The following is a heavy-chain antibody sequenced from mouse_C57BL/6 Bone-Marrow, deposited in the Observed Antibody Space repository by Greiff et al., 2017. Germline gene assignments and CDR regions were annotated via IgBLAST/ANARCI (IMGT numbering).Heavy chain of an antibody. CDR2: ISSGSSTI. CDR3: ARWGHFITTGVATRYYAMDY. D-gene: IGHD1-1*01. CDR1: GFTFSDYG. Sequence: EVMLVESGGGLVKPGGSLKLSCAASGFTFSDYGMHWVRQAPEKGLEWVAYISSGSSTIYYADTVKGRFTISRDNAKNTLFLQMTSLRSEDTAMYYCARWGHFITTGVATRYYAMDYWGQGTSVTVSS. V-gene: IGHV5-17*01. J-gene: IGHJ4*01.